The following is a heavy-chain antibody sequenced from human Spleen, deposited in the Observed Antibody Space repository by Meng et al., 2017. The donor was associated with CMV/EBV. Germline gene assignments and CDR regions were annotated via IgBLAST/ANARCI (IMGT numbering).Heavy chain of an antibody. V-gene: IGHV4-4*02. CDR1: GTSISTSNW. D-gene: IGHD6-13*01. J-gene: IGHJ5*02. Sequence: SESLSLTCAVSGTSISTSNWWSWLRQPPGKGLEWIGEVYHSGYTNYNPSLGSRVTVSVDTSKTQVSLKLDSVTAADTAVYYCARSRSSWYDWCDPWGQGTLVTVSS. CDR3: ARSRSSWYDWCDP. CDR2: VYHSGYT.